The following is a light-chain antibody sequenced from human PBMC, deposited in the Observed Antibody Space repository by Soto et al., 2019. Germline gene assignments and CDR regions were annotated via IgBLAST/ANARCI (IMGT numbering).Light chain of an antibody. CDR2: GAS. J-gene: IGKJ1*01. V-gene: IGKV3-15*01. CDR3: QQRSHWPRT. CDR1: QSVRSY. Sequence: VLTQSPAILSLSPGERATLSCRASQSVRSYLAWYQQKLGQAPRLLIYGASTRAAGIPARFSGSGSGTEFTLTISSLQPEDFAVYYCQQRSHWPRTFGQGTKVDIK.